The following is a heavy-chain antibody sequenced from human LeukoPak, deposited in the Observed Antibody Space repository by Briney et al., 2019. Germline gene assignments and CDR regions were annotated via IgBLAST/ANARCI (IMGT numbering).Heavy chain of an antibody. J-gene: IGHJ5*02. V-gene: IGHV3-21*01. CDR2: ISSSSSYI. CDR1: GFTFSSYS. D-gene: IGHD6-6*01. Sequence: GGSLRLSCAASGFTFSSYSMNWVRQAPGKGLEWVSSISSSSSYIYYADSVKGRFTISRDNAKNSLYLQMNSLRAEDTAVYYCARDVRIAARPLWFEPWGQGTLVTVSS. CDR3: ARDVRIAARPLWFEP.